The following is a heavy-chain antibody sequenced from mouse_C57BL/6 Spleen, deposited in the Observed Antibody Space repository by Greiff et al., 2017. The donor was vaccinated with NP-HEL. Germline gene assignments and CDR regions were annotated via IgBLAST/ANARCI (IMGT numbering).Heavy chain of an antibody. CDR2: ISSGSSTI. D-gene: IGHD1-1*01. V-gene: IGHV5-17*01. J-gene: IGHJ3*01. CDR1: GFTFSDYG. Sequence: EVQLVESGGGLVKPGGSLKLSCAASGFTFSDYGMHWVRQAPEKGLEWVAYISSGSSTIYYADTVKGRFTISRDNAKNTLFLQMTSLRSEDTAMYYCARNYYYGSSYPAWFAYWGQGTLVTVSA. CDR3: ARNYYYGSSYPAWFAY.